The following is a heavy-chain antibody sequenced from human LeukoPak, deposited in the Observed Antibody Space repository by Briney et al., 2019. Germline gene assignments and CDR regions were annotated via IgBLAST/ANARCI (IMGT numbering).Heavy chain of an antibody. V-gene: IGHV1-46*01. J-gene: IGHJ4*02. CDR1: GYTFSSYY. D-gene: IGHD4-23*01. CDR2: INPTGDST. Sequence: ASVKVSCKASGYTFSSYYMHWVRQAPGQGLEWVGLINPTGDSTNYAQNFRGRVTMTRDTSTSTVYMDLSSLRSEDTAVYYCVREASGGHFDYWGQGTLVTVSS. CDR3: VREASGGHFDY.